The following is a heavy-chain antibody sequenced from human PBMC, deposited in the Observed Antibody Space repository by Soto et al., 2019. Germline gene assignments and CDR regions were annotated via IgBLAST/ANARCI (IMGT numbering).Heavy chain of an antibody. CDR2: IRKKSDGGTA. CDR1: GFTFTNAW. Sequence: EGSLRLSCAASGFTFTNAWMSWVRQAPGKGLEWLGFIRKKSDGGTADYAAPVKGRFTISRDDSKNILYLEMNSLKIEDTAVYYCRTQWLDWGQGTLVTVSS. V-gene: IGHV3-15*01. J-gene: IGHJ4*02. CDR3: RTQWLD. D-gene: IGHD6-19*01.